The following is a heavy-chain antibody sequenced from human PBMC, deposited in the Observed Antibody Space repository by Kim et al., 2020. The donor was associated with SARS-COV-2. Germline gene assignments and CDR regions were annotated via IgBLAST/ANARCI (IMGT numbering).Heavy chain of an antibody. Sequence: ASVKVSCKASGYTFDAYYIHWLRQAPGQGLEWMGWINTNNGGTNYAQKFQGRVSMTRDTSITTAYLELSRLTSDDTAVYYCARDFNWNYDWLDPWGQGTL. CDR2: INTNNGGT. CDR3: ARDFNWNYDWLDP. J-gene: IGHJ5*02. D-gene: IGHD1-7*01. CDR1: GYTFDAYY. V-gene: IGHV1-2*02.